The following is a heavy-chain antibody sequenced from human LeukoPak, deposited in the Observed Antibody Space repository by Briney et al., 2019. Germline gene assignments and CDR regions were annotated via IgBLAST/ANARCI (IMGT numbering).Heavy chain of an antibody. V-gene: IGHV3-74*01. Sequence: GGSLRLSCAASGFTFSSYWMHWVRQAPGKGLVLVSRINSDGSSTNYADSVKGRFTISRDNAKNTLYLQMNSLRAEDTAVYYCASTLLWYRTDVWGKGTTVTVSS. CDR2: INSDGSST. CDR1: GFTFSSYW. J-gene: IGHJ6*04. D-gene: IGHD3-10*01. CDR3: ASTLLWYRTDV.